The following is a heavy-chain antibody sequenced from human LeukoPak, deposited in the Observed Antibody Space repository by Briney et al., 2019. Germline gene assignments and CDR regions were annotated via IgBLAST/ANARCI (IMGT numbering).Heavy chain of an antibody. V-gene: IGHV3-30*02. D-gene: IGHD1-26*01. J-gene: IGHJ4*02. CDR1: GFTFSRYG. Sequence: GGSLRLSCAASGFTFSRYGMHWVRQAPGKGLEWVASIRYDGNNEYYIDSVKGRFTISRDNFKNTLYLQMNSLRADDTAVYHCAKDKGALDSDYFDYWGQGTLVTVSS. CDR3: AKDKGALDSDYFDY. CDR2: IRYDGNNE.